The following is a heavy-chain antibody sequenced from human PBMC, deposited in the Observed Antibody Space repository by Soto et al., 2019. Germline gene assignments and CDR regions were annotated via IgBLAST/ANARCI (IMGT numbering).Heavy chain of an antibody. Sequence: QVQLVQSGAEVKKPGSSVKVSCKASGGTFSSYAISWVRQAPGQGLEWMGGIIPIFGTADYAQKFQGRVTITADESTSTGNMELSSLRSEDTAVYYCASHYDSSGYYSRGLDYWGQGPLVTVSS. CDR2: IIPIFGTA. CDR1: GGTFSSYA. CDR3: ASHYDSSGYYSRGLDY. V-gene: IGHV1-69*12. J-gene: IGHJ4*02. D-gene: IGHD3-22*01.